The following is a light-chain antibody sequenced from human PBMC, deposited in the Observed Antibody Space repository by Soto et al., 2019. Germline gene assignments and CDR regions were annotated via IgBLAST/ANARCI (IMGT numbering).Light chain of an antibody. V-gene: IGKV3-15*01. CDR3: HQYHDWPPE. CDR1: QSISGN. Sequence: EIVMTQSPATLSVSPGESATLSCRASQSISGNLAWYQQKPGLAPRLLIYHTSTRATGVPARFSGSGSGTEFSLTISSLQSEDFALYYCHQYHDWPPEFGPGTKVQIK. CDR2: HTS. J-gene: IGKJ3*01.